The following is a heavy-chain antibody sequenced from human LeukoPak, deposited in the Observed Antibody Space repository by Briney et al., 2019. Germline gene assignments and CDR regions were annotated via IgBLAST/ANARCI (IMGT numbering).Heavy chain of an antibody. D-gene: IGHD3-10*01. CDR2: IKQDGSEK. CDR1: GFTFSSYW. CDR3: AKDPGTMVRGAIEDY. V-gene: IGHV3-7*03. J-gene: IGHJ4*02. Sequence: GGSLRLSCAASGFTFSSYWMSWVRQAPGKGLEWVADIKQDGSEKYYVDSVKGRFTISRDNSKNTLYLQMNSLRAEDTAVYYCAKDPGTMVRGAIEDYWGQGTLVTVSS.